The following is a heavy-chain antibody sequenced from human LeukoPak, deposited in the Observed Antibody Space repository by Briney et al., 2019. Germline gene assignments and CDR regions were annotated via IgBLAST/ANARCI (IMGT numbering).Heavy chain of an antibody. V-gene: IGHV4-59*12. Sequence: SETLSLTCAVYGGSFSGYYWSWVRQPPGKGLEWIGYIYYSGSTNYNPSLKSRVTISVDTSKNQFSLKLSSVTAADTAVYYCARGRYSSSWFNFDYWGQGTLVTVSS. CDR3: ARGRYSSSWFNFDY. D-gene: IGHD6-13*01. CDR2: IYYSGST. J-gene: IGHJ4*02. CDR1: GGSFSGYY.